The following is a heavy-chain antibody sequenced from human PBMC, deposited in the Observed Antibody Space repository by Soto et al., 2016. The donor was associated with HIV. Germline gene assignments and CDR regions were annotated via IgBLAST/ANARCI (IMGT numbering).Heavy chain of an antibody. Sequence: QVQLVQSGAEVKEPGASVKVSCKASGYTFSDYYILWVRQAPGQGLEWMGWISAYSGNTNYAQKLQGRVTMTTDTSTSTAYMELRSLRSDDTAVYYCARLYYYGSGSYYYYYYYYMDVWGKGTTVTVSS. D-gene: IGHD3-10*01. V-gene: IGHV1-18*01. CDR3: ARLYYYGSGSYYYYYYYYMDV. CDR2: ISAYSGNT. CDR1: GYTFSDYY. J-gene: IGHJ6*03.